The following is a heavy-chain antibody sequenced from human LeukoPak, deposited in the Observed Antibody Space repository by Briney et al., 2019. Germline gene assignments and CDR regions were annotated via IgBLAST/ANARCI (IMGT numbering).Heavy chain of an antibody. J-gene: IGHJ4*02. V-gene: IGHV3-23*01. CDR1: GFTFSSYA. Sequence: GGSLRLSCAASGFTFSSYAMSWVRQAPGKGLEWVSAISASGDSTYYADSVKGRFTISRDNSKNTLYLQMNSLRAEDTAVYYCAKAESIPGNFDYWGQGTLVTVSS. CDR2: ISASGDST. CDR3: AKAESIPGNFDY.